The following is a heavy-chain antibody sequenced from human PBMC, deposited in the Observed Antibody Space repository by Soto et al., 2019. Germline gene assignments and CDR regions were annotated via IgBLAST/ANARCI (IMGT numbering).Heavy chain of an antibody. Sequence: GGSLRLSCAASGFTFSSYAMSWVRQAPGKGLEWVSAISGSGGSTYYADSVKGRFTISRDNSKNTLYLQMNSLRAEDTAVYSWAKDLSVVPAAMGSDYWGQGTLVTVSS. CDR1: GFTFSSYA. D-gene: IGHD2-2*01. CDR3: AKDLSVVPAAMGSDY. CDR2: ISGSGGST. J-gene: IGHJ4*02. V-gene: IGHV3-23*01.